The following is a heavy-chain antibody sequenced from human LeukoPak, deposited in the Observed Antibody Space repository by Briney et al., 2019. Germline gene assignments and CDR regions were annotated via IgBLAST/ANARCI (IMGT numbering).Heavy chain of an antibody. J-gene: IGHJ4*02. CDR3: ASLNYGGNLGY. D-gene: IGHD4-23*01. V-gene: IGHV4-34*01. CDR1: GQSFSGYY. Sequence: SETLSLTCSVYGQSFSGYYWGWIRQPPGKGLEWIGEINHSGSTNYNPSLKSRVTISVDTSKNQFSLRLRSVTAADTAVYYCASLNYGGNLGYWGQGTLVTVSS. CDR2: INHSGST.